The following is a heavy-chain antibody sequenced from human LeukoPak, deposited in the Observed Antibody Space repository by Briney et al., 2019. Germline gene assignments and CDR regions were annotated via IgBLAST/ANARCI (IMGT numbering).Heavy chain of an antibody. CDR1: GFTFSGYW. Sequence: GGSLRLSCAVSGFTFSGYWMSWFRQAPGKGLEWVANINQGETEKQYVDSVKGRFTISRDNAKNSVYLQMNSLRAEDTAVYYCARGVIIRGRLDPWGQGTLVTVSS. CDR2: INQGETEK. CDR3: ARGVIIRGRLDP. J-gene: IGHJ5*02. V-gene: IGHV3-7*01. D-gene: IGHD3-16*02.